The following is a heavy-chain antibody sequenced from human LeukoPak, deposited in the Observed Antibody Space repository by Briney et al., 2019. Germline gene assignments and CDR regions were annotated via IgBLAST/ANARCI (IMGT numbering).Heavy chain of an antibody. D-gene: IGHD1-20*01. CDR2: MNPNSGNT. Sequence: GASVKVSCKASGYTFTSYGISWVRQAPGQGLEWMGWMNPNSGNTGYAQKFQGRVTMTRNTSISTAYMELSSLRSEDTAVYYCARAPYNWNYYYYYMDVWGKGTTVTVSS. CDR3: ARAPYNWNYYYYYMDV. J-gene: IGHJ6*03. CDR1: GYTFTSYG. V-gene: IGHV1-8*02.